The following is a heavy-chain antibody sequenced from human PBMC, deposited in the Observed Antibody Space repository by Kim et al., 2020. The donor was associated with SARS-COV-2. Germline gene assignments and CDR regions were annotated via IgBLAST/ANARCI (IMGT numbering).Heavy chain of an antibody. CDR3: AKEVAAALDY. D-gene: IGHD6-13*01. CDR1: GFTFSSYG. Sequence: GGSLRLSCAASGFTFSSYGMHWVRQAPGKGLEWVAVISYDGSKKYYADSVKGRFTISRDNSKNTLYLQMNSLRAEDTAVYYCAKEVAAALDYWGQGTLVTVSS. CDR2: ISYDGSKK. V-gene: IGHV3-30*18. J-gene: IGHJ4*02.